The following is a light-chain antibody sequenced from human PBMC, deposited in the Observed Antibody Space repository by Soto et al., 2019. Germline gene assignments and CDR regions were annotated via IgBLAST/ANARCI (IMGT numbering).Light chain of an antibody. Sequence: EIVLTQSPGTLSLSPGERATLSCRASQNVRSGYLAWYQQKPGQAPRLLIYGASGRATGIPDRFSGSGSGTDFALTISRLEPEDFAVYYCQQYVNSPYTFGQGTKLEIK. J-gene: IGKJ2*01. CDR1: QNVRSGY. CDR2: GAS. V-gene: IGKV3-20*01. CDR3: QQYVNSPYT.